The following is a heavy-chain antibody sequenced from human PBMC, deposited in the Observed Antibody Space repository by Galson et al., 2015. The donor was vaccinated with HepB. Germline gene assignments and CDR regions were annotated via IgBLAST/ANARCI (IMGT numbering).Heavy chain of an antibody. CDR2: ISGSGGST. J-gene: IGHJ5*02. D-gene: IGHD3-10*01. Sequence: SLRLSCTASGFTFSSYAMSWVRQAPGKGLEWVSAISGSGGSTYYADSVKGRFTISRDKSKNTLYLQMNSLRAEDTAVYYCAKHKGSMVKHFPWFDPWGQGTLVTVSS. CDR3: AKHKGSMVKHFPWFDP. CDR1: GFTFSSYA. V-gene: IGHV3-23*01.